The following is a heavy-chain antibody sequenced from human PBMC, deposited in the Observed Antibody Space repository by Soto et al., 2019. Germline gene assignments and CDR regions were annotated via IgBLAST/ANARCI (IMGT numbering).Heavy chain of an antibody. CDR1: GFVFSSYA. V-gene: IGHV3-30*04. D-gene: IGHD3-10*01. CDR3: ARELSRVSPYFDY. J-gene: IGHJ4*02. CDR2: ISYDGRNT. Sequence: PGGSLRLSCAASGFVFSSYAMHWVRQAPGRGLEWVAFISYDGRNTYYANSLKGRLTISRDNSKNTLYLQVNSLRAEDTAVYFCARELSRVSPYFDYWGQGALVTVSS.